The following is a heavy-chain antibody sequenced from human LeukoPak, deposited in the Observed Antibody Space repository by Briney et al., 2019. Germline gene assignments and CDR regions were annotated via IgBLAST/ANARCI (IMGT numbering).Heavy chain of an antibody. J-gene: IGHJ6*02. CDR3: AKGGRLRYFDDRVGYYGMDV. Sequence: GGSLRLSCAASGFTVSSNYMSWVRQAPGKGLEWVSAISGSGGSTYYADSVKGRFTISRDNSRNTLYLQMNSLRAEDTAVYYCAKGGRLRYFDDRVGYYGMDVWGQGTTVTVSS. CDR2: ISGSGGST. CDR1: GFTVSSNY. D-gene: IGHD3-9*01. V-gene: IGHV3-23*01.